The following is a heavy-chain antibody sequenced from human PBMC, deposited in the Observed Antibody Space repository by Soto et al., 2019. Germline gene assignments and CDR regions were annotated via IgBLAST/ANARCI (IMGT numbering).Heavy chain of an antibody. CDR3: AKSNGGSLALGYCSGGSCYAIDY. V-gene: IGHV3-23*01. CDR2: ISGSGGST. D-gene: IGHD2-15*01. CDR1: GFPFSSYA. Sequence: GGSLSLSCAASGFPFSSYAMSWVRQAPGKGLEWVSAISGSGGSTYYADSVKGRFTISRDNSKNTLYLQMNSLRAEDTAVYYCAKSNGGSLALGYCSGGSCYAIDYWGQGTLVTVSS. J-gene: IGHJ4*02.